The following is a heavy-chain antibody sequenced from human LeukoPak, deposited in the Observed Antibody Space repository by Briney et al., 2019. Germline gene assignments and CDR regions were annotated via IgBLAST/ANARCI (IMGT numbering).Heavy chain of an antibody. Sequence: GGSLRLSCEVSGFTFSTYSMNWARQAPGKGLVWVSGIKNDGITSYYADSVRGRFTISRDNAKNTLSLQMDSLTLEDTAVYYCTRALHTAMVTTGDAFDLWGQGTLVTVSS. D-gene: IGHD5-18*01. V-gene: IGHV3-74*01. J-gene: IGHJ3*01. CDR1: GFTFSTYS. CDR2: IKNDGITS. CDR3: TRALHTAMVTTGDAFDL.